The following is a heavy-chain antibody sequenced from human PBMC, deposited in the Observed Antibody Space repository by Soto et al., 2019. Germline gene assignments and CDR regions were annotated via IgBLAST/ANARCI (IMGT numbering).Heavy chain of an antibody. CDR3: ARLRDGYNCGYVWYIDL. Sequence: QVQLQESGPGLVKPSETLSLPCSVSGGSIRTYYWSWIRQAPGQGLEWIGFVYYTGTTNFNPSLTRRVTVSVDTSKNQFSLKVYSVAGADTAVDYCARLRDGYNCGYVWYIDLWGRGTLVTVSS. CDR1: GGSIRTYY. D-gene: IGHD1-1*01. V-gene: IGHV4-59*01. CDR2: VYYTGTT. J-gene: IGHJ2*01.